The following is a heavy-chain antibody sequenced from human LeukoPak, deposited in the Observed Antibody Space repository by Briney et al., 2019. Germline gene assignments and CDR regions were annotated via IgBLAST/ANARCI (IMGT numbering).Heavy chain of an antibody. Sequence: ASVKVSCKTSGYIFTNHGISWVRQAPGQGLEWMAWISAYNGNTEYSRNFQGRVTMTMDTSTSTAYMELKSLTADDTAIYYCAREPGVAAAAVPFDYWGQGTLVTVSS. CDR2: ISAYNGNT. CDR3: AREPGVAAAAVPFDY. D-gene: IGHD6-19*01. J-gene: IGHJ4*02. CDR1: GYIFTNHG. V-gene: IGHV1-18*01.